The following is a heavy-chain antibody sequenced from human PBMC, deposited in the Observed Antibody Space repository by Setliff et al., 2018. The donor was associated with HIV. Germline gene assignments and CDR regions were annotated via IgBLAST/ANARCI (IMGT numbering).Heavy chain of an antibody. CDR2: IYPGDSDT. J-gene: IGHJ3*02. V-gene: IGHV5-51*01. CDR1: GYSFTNYW. CDR3: ARQGDYHILTGYYSGPHDAFDI. D-gene: IGHD3-9*01. Sequence: GESLKLSCKGSGYSFTNYWIAWVRQMPGRGLEWMGIIYPGDSDTRYSPSFQGQVTIPADKSISTAYLQLSSLKASDTAMYYCARQGDYHILTGYYSGPHDAFDIWGQGTMVTVSS.